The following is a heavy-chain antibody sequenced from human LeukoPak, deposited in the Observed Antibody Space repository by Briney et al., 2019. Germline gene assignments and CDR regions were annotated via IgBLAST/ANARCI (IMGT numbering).Heavy chain of an antibody. V-gene: IGHV3-11*04. CDR2: ISSSSSTI. D-gene: IGHD6-13*01. J-gene: IGHJ3*02. Sequence: GGSLRLSCAASGFTFSDYYMSWIRQAPGEGLEWVSYISSSSSTIYYADSVKGRFTISRDNAKNSLYLQMNSLRAEDTAVYYCARVGYSSSDDAFDIWGQGTMVTVSS. CDR1: GFTFSDYY. CDR3: ARVGYSSSDDAFDI.